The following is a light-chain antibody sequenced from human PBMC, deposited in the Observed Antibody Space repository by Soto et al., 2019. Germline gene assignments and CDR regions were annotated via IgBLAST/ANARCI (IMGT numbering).Light chain of an antibody. V-gene: IGKV3-15*01. J-gene: IGKJ4*01. CDR3: QQYNNWHRAT. Sequence: ILMTQSPATLAVSPGERATLSCRASQSISSNLAWYQQKPGQAPRLLMFRTSSRATGFPARFSGSGSGTEFNLTISSLQYEDFGVYYCQQYNNWHRATFGGGTKVDIK. CDR1: QSISSN. CDR2: RTS.